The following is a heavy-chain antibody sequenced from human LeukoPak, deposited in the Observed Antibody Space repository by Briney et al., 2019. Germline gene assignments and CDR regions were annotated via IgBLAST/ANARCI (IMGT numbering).Heavy chain of an antibody. CDR2: IIPILGIA. J-gene: IGHJ4*02. D-gene: IGHD3-22*01. Sequence: GASVKVSCKASGGTFSSYAISWVRQAPGQGLEWMGRIIPILGIANYAQKFQGRVTITADKSTSTAYMELSSLRSEDTAVYYCARDPNYYGSSGYSDYWGQGTLVTVSS. V-gene: IGHV1-69*04. CDR3: ARDPNYYGSSGYSDY. CDR1: GGTFSSYA.